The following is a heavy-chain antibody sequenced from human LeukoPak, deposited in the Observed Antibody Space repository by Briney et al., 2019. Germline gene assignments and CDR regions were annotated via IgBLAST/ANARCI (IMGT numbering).Heavy chain of an antibody. CDR2: IYTSGST. CDR1: GGSISSGSYY. Sequence: SQTLSLTCTVSGGSISSGSYYWSWIRQPAGKGLEWIGRIYTSGSTNYNPSLKSRVTISVDTSKNQFSLKLSSVTAADTAAYYCARVGYDFWSGLEYGMDVWGQGTTVTVSS. D-gene: IGHD3-3*01. V-gene: IGHV4-61*02. CDR3: ARVGYDFWSGLEYGMDV. J-gene: IGHJ6*02.